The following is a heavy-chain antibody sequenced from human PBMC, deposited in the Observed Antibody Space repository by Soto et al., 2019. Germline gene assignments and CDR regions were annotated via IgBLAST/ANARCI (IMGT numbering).Heavy chain of an antibody. J-gene: IGHJ6*02. V-gene: IGHV4-59*01. D-gene: IGHD2-2*01. Sequence: LETLSLTCTVSGGSISSYYWSWIRQPPGKGLEWIGYIYYSGSTNYNPSLESRVTISVDTSKNQFSLKLSSVTAADTAVYYCARGEYQLLPTYYYYYGMDVWGQGTTVTVSS. CDR1: GGSISSYY. CDR3: ARGEYQLLPTYYYYYGMDV. CDR2: IYYSGST.